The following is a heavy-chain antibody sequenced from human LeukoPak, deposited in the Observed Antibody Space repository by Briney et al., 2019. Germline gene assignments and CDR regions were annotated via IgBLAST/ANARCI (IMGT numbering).Heavy chain of an antibody. J-gene: IGHJ1*01. CDR3: AREQLDAEYLQH. CDR1: GFTFSSYG. Sequence: GRSLRLYCAASGFTFSSYGMHWVRKAAGKGLEWVAVIWYDGSNKYYADSVKGRFTISRDNSKNTLYLQMNSLRAEDTAVYYCAREQLDAEYLQHWGQGTLVTVSS. CDR2: IWYDGSNK. V-gene: IGHV3-33*01. D-gene: IGHD6-13*01.